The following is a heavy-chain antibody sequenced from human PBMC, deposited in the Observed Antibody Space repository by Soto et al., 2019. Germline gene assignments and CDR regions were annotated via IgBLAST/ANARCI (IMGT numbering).Heavy chain of an antibody. J-gene: IGHJ6*02. CDR2: INHSGST. V-gene: IGHV4-34*01. CDR3: ARTGYYCSGGSCYSLRYYYYGMDV. D-gene: IGHD2-15*01. CDR1: GGSFSGYY. Sequence: SETLSLTCAVYGGSFSGYYWSWIRQPPGKGLEWIGEINHSGSTNYNPSLKSRVTISVDTSKNQFSLKLSSVTAADTAVYYCARTGYYCSGGSCYSLRYYYYGMDVWGQGTTVTVSS.